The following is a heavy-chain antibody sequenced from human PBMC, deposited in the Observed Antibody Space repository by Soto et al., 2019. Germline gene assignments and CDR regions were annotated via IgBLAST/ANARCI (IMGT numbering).Heavy chain of an antibody. CDR1: GGSTSSYY. J-gene: IGHJ4*02. CDR3: ARHRGTISLTDY. Sequence: SETLSLTCSVSGGSTSSYYWSWIRQPPGKGLEWIGYIYYSGSTDYSPSLKSRVTISIDTSQNQFSLKLSSVTAADTAVYYCARHRGTISLTDYSGQGTLVTVST. V-gene: IGHV4-59*08. CDR2: IYYSGST. D-gene: IGHD3-9*01.